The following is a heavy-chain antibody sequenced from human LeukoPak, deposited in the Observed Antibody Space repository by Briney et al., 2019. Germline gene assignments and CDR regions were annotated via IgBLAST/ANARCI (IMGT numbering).Heavy chain of an antibody. D-gene: IGHD4-17*01. CDR1: GYSFTVYW. V-gene: IGHV5-10-1*01. J-gene: IGHJ4*02. CDR2: IDPSDSYT. CDR3: ARHFYGDYAFDS. Sequence: GESLKISCKGSGYSFTVYWITWVRQMPGKGLEGMGTIDPSDSYTNYSPSFQGHVTISADKSINSAYLQWSSLKTSDGATYYCARHFYGDYAFDSWGQGTLVTVSS.